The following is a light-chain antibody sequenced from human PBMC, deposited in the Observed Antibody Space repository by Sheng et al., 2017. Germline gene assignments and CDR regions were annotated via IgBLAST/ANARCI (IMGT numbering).Light chain of an antibody. CDR3: QQYNNWPPWT. V-gene: IGKV3-15*01. Sequence: DIVMTQSPATLSVSPGERATLSCRASQSISINLAWYQQKPGQAPRLLIHGASTRATGIPARFSGSGSGTEFTLTINSLQSEDFAVYYCQQYNNWPPWTFGQGTKVEIK. CDR1: QSISIN. J-gene: IGKJ1*01. CDR2: GAS.